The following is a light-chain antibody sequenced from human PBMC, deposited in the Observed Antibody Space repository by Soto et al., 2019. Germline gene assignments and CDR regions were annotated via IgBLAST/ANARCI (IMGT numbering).Light chain of an antibody. J-gene: IGKJ3*01. CDR3: QHLNHYPPFT. Sequence: AIQLTQSPSSLSASVGDRVSITCRASQDIKTDLAWYQQKQGKAPKLLISGTFTLQSGVPSRFNGSGSGTDFTLTISRLQPEDFATYYCQHLNHYPPFTFGPGTKVD. CDR1: QDIKTD. V-gene: IGKV1D-13*01. CDR2: GTF.